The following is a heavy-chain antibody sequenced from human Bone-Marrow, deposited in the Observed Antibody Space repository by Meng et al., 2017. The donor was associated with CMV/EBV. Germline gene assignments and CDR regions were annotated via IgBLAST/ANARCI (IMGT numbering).Heavy chain of an antibody. CDR1: GFTFSSYS. CDR3: ARGVAAGRDY. V-gene: IGHV3-21*01. Sequence: GGSLRLSCAASGFTFSSYSMNWVRQAPGKGLEWVSSISSSSSYIYYADSVKGRFTISRDNAKNTLYLQMNSLRAEDTAVYYCARGVAAGRDYWGQGMLVTVSS. D-gene: IGHD6-13*01. CDR2: ISSSSSYI. J-gene: IGHJ4*02.